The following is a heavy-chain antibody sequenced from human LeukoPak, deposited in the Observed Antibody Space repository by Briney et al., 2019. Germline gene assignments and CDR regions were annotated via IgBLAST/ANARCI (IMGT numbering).Heavy chain of an antibody. Sequence: GGSLRLSCAASGFTFSSYAMSWVRQAPGKGLEGVSAISGIGGGTYYADAVKGRFTISRDNPKTTLYLQMNSLRAEDTAVYYCAKVTVKKGVFDYWGQGTLVTVSS. V-gene: IGHV3-23*01. D-gene: IGHD4-17*01. J-gene: IGHJ4*02. CDR2: ISGIGGGT. CDR3: AKVTVKKGVFDY. CDR1: GFTFSSYA.